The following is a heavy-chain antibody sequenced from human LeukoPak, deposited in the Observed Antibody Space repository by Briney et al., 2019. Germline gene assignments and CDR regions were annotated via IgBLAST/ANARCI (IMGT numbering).Heavy chain of an antibody. J-gene: IGHJ4*02. V-gene: IGHV3-53*01. D-gene: IGHD6-19*01. CDR2: IYSDNT. CDR1: GFTVSSNS. Sequence: PGGSLRLSCTVSGFTVSSNSMSWVRQAPGKGLEWVSFIYSDNTHYSDSVKGRFTISRDNSKNTLYLQMNSLTASDTAMYYCARQEGSGWPAPRYYFDYWGQGTLVTVSS. CDR3: ARQEGSGWPAPRYYFDY.